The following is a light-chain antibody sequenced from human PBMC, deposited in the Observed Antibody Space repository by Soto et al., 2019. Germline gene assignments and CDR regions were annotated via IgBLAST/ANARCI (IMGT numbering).Light chain of an antibody. J-gene: IGKJ1*01. CDR2: KAS. V-gene: IGKV1-5*03. CDR1: QTFSSL. CDR3: QHYNSYSEA. Sequence: DIQMTQSPSTLSGSVGDRVTITCRARQTFSSLLAWDQQKPGKAPKLLIYKASTLKSGVPSRFSGSGSGTEFTLTISSLQPDDFATYYCQHYNSYSEAFGQGTKV.